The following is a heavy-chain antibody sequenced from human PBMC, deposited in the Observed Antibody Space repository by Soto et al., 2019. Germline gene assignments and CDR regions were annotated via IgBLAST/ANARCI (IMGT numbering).Heavy chain of an antibody. J-gene: IGHJ4*02. D-gene: IGHD3-10*01. CDR1: GFTFSSYG. CDR3: ATAGRAGANYGVSSEF. Sequence: GRSLRLSCAASGFTFSSYGMTWVRQAPGKGLEWVSFSSATGAGTYYADSVKGRVTISRDNSKNTLYLQMTSLRADDTAVYYCATAGRAGANYGVSSEFWGRGGL. V-gene: IGHV3-23*01. CDR2: SSATGAGT.